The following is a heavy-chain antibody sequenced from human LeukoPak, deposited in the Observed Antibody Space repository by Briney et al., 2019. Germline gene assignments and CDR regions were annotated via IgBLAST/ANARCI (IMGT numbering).Heavy chain of an antibody. V-gene: IGHV4-39*01. CDR3: ARHGADIVVVPSGSIVY. Sequence: SETLSLTCTVSGGSISSSTYYWGWIRQPPGKGLEWIGGIYSSGSSYYNPSLKSRVTISVDTSRNQFSLKLSSVTAADTAVYYCARHGADIVVVPSGSIVYWGQGTLVTVSS. CDR2: IYSSGSS. J-gene: IGHJ4*02. D-gene: IGHD2-2*01. CDR1: GGSISSSTYY.